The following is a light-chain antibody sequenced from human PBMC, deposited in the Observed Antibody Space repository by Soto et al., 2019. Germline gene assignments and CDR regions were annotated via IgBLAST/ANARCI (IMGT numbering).Light chain of an antibody. Sequence: DIQMTQSPSTLSASVRDRVTITCRASQSISIWLAWYQQKPGKAPKLLIYKASSLESGVPSRFSGGGSGTEFTLTISSLQPDDFATYYCQQYNRYWTFGQGTKVEIK. CDR1: QSISIW. CDR3: QQYNRYWT. V-gene: IGKV1-5*03. J-gene: IGKJ1*01. CDR2: KAS.